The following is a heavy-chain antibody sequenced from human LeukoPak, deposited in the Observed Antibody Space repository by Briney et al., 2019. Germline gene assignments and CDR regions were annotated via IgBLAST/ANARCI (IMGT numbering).Heavy chain of an antibody. V-gene: IGHV3-20*04. CDR3: VRGGSTGWYSFDY. CDR2: INWNGGST. CDR1: GFRFDDYG. J-gene: IGHJ4*02. D-gene: IGHD6-19*01. Sequence: PGGSLRLSCVASGFRFDDYGMSWVRQAPGKGLEWVSGINWNGGSTGYADSVKGRFTISRDNAKNSLYLRMNSLRAEDTALYYCVRGGSTGWYSFDYWGQGTLVTVSS.